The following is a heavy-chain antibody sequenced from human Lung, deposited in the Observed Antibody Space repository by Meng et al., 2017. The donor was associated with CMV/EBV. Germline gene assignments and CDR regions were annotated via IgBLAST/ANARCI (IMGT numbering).Heavy chain of an antibody. CDR3: AREGGASWFDY. D-gene: IGHD3-16*01. CDR1: GGSISSSSYY. Sequence: SETLSLXCTVSGGSISSSSYYWGWIRQPPGKGLEWIGSIYYNGNTYYNPSLKSRITISIDTSKNEFSLKVNSVTAADTAVYYCAREGGASWFDYWGQGTXVTVYS. J-gene: IGHJ4*02. V-gene: IGHV4-39*07. CDR2: IYYNGNT.